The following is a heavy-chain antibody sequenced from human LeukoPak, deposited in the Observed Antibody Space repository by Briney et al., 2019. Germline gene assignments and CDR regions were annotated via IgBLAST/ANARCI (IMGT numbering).Heavy chain of an antibody. V-gene: IGHV4-38-2*02. Sequence: SQTLSLTCSVSGYSISSGYYWGWIRQPPGKGLEWIGTIYHSGSTYYNPSLKSRVTISVDTSKNQFSLKLSSVTAADTAVYYCARGLYYYDSSGYYPDYWGQGTLVTVSS. D-gene: IGHD3-22*01. J-gene: IGHJ4*02. CDR2: IYHSGST. CDR3: ARGLYYYDSSGYYPDY. CDR1: GYSISSGYY.